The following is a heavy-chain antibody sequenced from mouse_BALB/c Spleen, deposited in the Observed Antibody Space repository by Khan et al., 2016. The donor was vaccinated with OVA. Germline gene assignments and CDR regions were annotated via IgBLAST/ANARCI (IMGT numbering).Heavy chain of an antibody. D-gene: IGHD1-2*01. V-gene: IGHV5-6-3*01. J-gene: IGHJ1*01. Sequence: EVELVESGGGLVQPGGSLKLSCAASGFTFSGYGMSWVRQTPDKRLELVATINSNGGTSYYPDSVKGRFTISRDNAKNTMHLQMSSQKFRDTAMYYGTSGCCRYGGCYWCLDVWGAGTTVTVSA. CDR2: INSNGGTS. CDR3: TSGCCRYGGCYWCLDV. CDR1: GFTFSGYG.